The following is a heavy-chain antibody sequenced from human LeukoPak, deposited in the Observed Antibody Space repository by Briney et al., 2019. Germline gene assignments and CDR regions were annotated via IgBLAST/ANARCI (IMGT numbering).Heavy chain of an antibody. D-gene: IGHD1-26*01. CDR2: ISGGGDPR. CDR3: AKDPRGGYSGSWYFDY. Sequence: GGSLRLSCTASGFTFNNYVMSRVRQAPGKRLEWVSAISGGGDPRYYADSVKGRFTISRDNSKNTLYLQMNSLRAKDTAVYYCAKDPRGGYSGSWYFDYWGQGTLVTVSS. V-gene: IGHV3-23*01. CDR1: GFTFNNYV. J-gene: IGHJ4*02.